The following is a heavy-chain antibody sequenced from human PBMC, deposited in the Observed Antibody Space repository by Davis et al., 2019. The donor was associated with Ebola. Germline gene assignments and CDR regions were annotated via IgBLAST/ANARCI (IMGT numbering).Heavy chain of an antibody. V-gene: IGHV3-66*01. D-gene: IGHD2-15*01. CDR3: ARCGSCYSYYYYYALDV. Sequence: PGGSLRLSCAASGFTVSSNYMSWVRQAPGKGLEWVSVIYSGGSTYYADSVKGRFTISRDNSKNTLYLQMNSLRAEDTAVYYCARCGSCYSYYYYYALDVWGQGTTVTVSS. CDR2: IYSGGST. J-gene: IGHJ6*02. CDR1: GFTVSSNY.